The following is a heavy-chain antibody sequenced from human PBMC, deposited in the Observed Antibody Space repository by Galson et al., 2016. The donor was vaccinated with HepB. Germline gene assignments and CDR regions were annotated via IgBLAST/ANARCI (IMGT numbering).Heavy chain of an antibody. CDR1: GFTFHNYG. J-gene: IGHJ4*02. V-gene: IGHV3-23*01. CDR2: ISGSAVYT. CDR3: AKNRYDYGPLED. D-gene: IGHD4/OR15-4a*01. Sequence: SLRLSCAASGFTFHNYGMSWVRQAPGKGLEWVSSISGSAVYTNYADFLKGRFTIFRDNSETTLHLQMDSLRAEDTAVYYCAKNRYDYGPLEDWGQGTLVTVSS.